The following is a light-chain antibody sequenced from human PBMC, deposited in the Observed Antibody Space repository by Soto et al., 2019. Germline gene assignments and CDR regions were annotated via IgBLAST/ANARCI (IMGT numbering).Light chain of an antibody. J-gene: IGKJ1*01. CDR1: QGISNY. Sequence: DIQMTQSPSSLSASVGDRVTITCRSSQGISNYLAWYQQKPGKVPKLLIYAASTLQSGVHSRFDGSGSGSDFTITISSLQPDDVATHYWEQYNDAWWTFGPGTMVEIK. V-gene: IGKV1-27*01. CDR2: AAS. CDR3: EQYNDAWWT.